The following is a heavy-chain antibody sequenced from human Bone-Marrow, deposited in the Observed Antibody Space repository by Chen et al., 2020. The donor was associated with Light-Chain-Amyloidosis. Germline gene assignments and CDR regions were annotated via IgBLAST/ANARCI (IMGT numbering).Heavy chain of an antibody. CDR1: GFTLSNYA. CDR2: FSGCDT. V-gene: IGHV3-23*04. J-gene: IGHJ6*02. D-gene: IGHD6-19*01. CDR3: AKRGSYYYYGMDV. Sequence: EVLLVESGGGLVQPGGSLRLSCAASGFTLSNYAMDWVRQAPGKGLEWLSSFSGCDTYNANPVKGRFTVSRDDSGNTLYLQMNSLRAEDTAVYYCAKRGSYYYYGMDVWGQGTTVTVSS.